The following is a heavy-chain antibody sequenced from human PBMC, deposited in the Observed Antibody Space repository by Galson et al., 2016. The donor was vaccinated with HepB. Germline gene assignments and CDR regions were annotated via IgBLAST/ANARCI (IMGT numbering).Heavy chain of an antibody. CDR1: GYSFTDYE. D-gene: IGHD3-9*01. CDR3: ARFDIRGPFSSHEH. V-gene: IGHV1-8*01. Sequence: SVKVSCKASGYSFTDYEISWVRQTPGQGLEWMGWMNPGSGDAGYGQSFQGRITMTRNTSASTAYMDLSSLTSDDTAVYYCARFDIRGPFSSHEHWGQGTLVTVS. CDR2: MNPGSGDA. J-gene: IGHJ4*02.